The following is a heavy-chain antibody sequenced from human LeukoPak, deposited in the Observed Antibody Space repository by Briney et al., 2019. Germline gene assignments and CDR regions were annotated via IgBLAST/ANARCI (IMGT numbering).Heavy chain of an antibody. V-gene: IGHV3-23*01. CDR3: AQWHTVDY. CDR2: IGGSGGNT. D-gene: IGHD2-8*01. CDR1: GFTFSSAP. Sequence: PGGSLRLSCAASGFTFSSAPMSWVRQAPGKGLEWVPVIGGSGGNTNYADSVRGRFTISRDNSENTLYLQMNSLRAEDTAVYYCAQWHTVDYWGQGTLVTVSS. J-gene: IGHJ4*02.